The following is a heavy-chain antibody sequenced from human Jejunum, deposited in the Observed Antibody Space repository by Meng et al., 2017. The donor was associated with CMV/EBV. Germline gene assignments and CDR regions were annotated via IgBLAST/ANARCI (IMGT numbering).Heavy chain of an antibody. J-gene: IGHJ4*02. Sequence: GFTFSTYWVTWVRQAPGKGLEWVANIKQDGSEKYYLCSVKGRFTLSRNTAKNSLFLQMNSLRAEDTAMYYCARRSGHCTGSCYEDYWGQGTLVTSPQ. CDR1: GFTFSTYW. V-gene: IGHV3-7*01. CDR3: ARRSGHCTGSCYEDY. CDR2: IKQDGSEK. D-gene: IGHD2-8*02.